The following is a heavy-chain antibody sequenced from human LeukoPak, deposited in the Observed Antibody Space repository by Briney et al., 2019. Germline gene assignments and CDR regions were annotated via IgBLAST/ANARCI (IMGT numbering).Heavy chain of an antibody. CDR2: ISGSGGST. CDR3: ATNRGSGWYYFDY. V-gene: IGHV3-23*01. D-gene: IGHD6-19*01. Sequence: PGGSLRLSCAASGFTFSSYAMSWVRQAPGKGLEWVSAISGSGGSTYYADSVKGRFTIPRDNSKNTLYLQMNSLRAEDTAVYYCATNRGSGWYYFDYWGQGTLVTVSS. J-gene: IGHJ4*02. CDR1: GFTFSSYA.